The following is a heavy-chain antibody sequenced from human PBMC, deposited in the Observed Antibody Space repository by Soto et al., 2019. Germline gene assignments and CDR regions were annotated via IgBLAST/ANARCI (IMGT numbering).Heavy chain of an antibody. D-gene: IGHD3-16*01. CDR2: IYPGDSDT. CDR3: SRISRGSANYWYFMDV. CDR1: GYSFTSYW. J-gene: IGHJ6*03. V-gene: IGHV5-51*01. Sequence: GESLKISCKGSGYSFTSYWIGWVRQMPGKGLEWMGIIYPGDSDTRYSPSFQGQVTISADKSISTAYLQWSSLKASDTAVYYCSRISRGSANYWYFMDVWGKGTTVTVSS.